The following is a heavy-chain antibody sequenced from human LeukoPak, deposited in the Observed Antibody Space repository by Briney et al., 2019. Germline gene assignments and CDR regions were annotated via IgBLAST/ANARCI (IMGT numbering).Heavy chain of an antibody. CDR3: ARAISNYYDSSGYSFDY. J-gene: IGHJ4*02. V-gene: IGHV1-18*01. Sequence: ASVKVSCKASGYTFTSYGISWVRQAPGQGLEWMGWISAYIGNTNYAQKLQGRVTMTTDTSTGTAYMELRSLRSDDTAVYYCARAISNYYDSSGYSFDYWGQGTLVTVSS. CDR1: GYTFTSYG. D-gene: IGHD3-22*01. CDR2: ISAYIGNT.